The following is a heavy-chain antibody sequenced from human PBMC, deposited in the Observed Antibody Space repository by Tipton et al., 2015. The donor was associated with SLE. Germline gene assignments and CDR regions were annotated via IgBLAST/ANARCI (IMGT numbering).Heavy chain of an antibody. D-gene: IGHD1-14*01. V-gene: IGHV4-59*01. CDR3: ARSLEPESWYYDL. CDR1: GGSIRGYY. Sequence: GLVKPSETLSLTRTISGGSIRGYYWNWIRQPPGKGPEWIGYIYYGETTVYNPSLESRVTISEETSKNQFSLRLNSVTAADTAVYYCARSLEPESWYYDLWGRGARVTVSS. CDR2: IYYGETT. J-gene: IGHJ2*01.